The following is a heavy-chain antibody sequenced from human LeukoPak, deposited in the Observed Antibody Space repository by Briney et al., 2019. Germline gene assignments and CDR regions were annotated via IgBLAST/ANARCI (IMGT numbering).Heavy chain of an antibody. V-gene: IGHV3-30*02. CDR2: IRYDGSNK. J-gene: IGHJ4*02. CDR3: ARVTVAGTPLIDY. CDR1: GFTFSSYG. D-gene: IGHD6-19*01. Sequence: GGSLRLSCAASGFTFSSYGMHWVRQAPGKGLEWVAFIRYDGSNKYYADSVKGRFTISRDNSENTLYLQMNSLRAEDTAVYYCARVTVAGTPLIDYWGQGTLVTVSS.